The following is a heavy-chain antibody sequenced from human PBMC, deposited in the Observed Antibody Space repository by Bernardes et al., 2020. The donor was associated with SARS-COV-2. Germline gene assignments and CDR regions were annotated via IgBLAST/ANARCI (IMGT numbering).Heavy chain of an antibody. Sequence: GGSLRLSCAASGFTFHNYEMNWVRQAPGKGLEWVSHISGGGSAIYYADSVKGRFTISRDNAKNSLYLQMNSLRVEDSAVYYCARSSGGVDYWGRGTLVTVSS. V-gene: IGHV3-48*03. CDR1: GFTFHNYE. J-gene: IGHJ4*02. CDR3: ARSSGGVDY. CDR2: ISGGGSAI. D-gene: IGHD2-8*02.